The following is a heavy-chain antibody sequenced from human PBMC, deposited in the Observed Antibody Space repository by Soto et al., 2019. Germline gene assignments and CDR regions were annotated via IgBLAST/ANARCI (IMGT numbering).Heavy chain of an antibody. CDR3: AKVRVLGIIITNYGMDV. CDR1: GFTFSDYG. J-gene: IGHJ6*02. CDR2: ISYEGSNK. D-gene: IGHD3-10*01. Sequence: QVHLVESGGGGVQPGRSLRLSCAASGFTFSDYGMHWVRQAPGKGLEWVAVISYEGSNKFYGDSVKGRFTISRDNSKNTLNLQMNSVRLEDSAVYYCAKVRVLGIIITNYGMDVWGQGTTVTVSS. V-gene: IGHV3-30*18.